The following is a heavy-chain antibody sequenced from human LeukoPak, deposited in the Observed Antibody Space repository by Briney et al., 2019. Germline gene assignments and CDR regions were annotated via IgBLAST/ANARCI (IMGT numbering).Heavy chain of an antibody. CDR1: GGSISSYY. CDR2: MYYSGST. J-gene: IGHJ6*02. V-gene: IGHV4-59*08. D-gene: IGHD2-15*01. Sequence: SQTLSLTCTVSGGSISSYYWSWIRQAPGKGLEWIGYMYYSGSTNYNPSLKSRVTMSVDTSNNQFSLKLSSVTAADTAVYYCAGMSSSYPNYYHGMDVWGQGTTVTVSS. CDR3: AGMSSSYPNYYHGMDV.